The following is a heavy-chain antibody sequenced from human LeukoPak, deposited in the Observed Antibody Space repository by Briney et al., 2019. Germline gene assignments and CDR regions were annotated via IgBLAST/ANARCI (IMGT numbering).Heavy chain of an antibody. J-gene: IGHJ5*02. V-gene: IGHV1-69*13. Sequence: SVKVSCKTSGYIFSSYAISWERQAPGQGLEWMEGIIPIFGTANYAQKFQGRVTITADESTSTAYMELSSLRSEDTAVYYCARGQIVGADFNWFDPWGQGTLVTVSS. CDR3: ARGQIVGADFNWFDP. CDR1: GYIFSSYA. D-gene: IGHD1-26*01. CDR2: IIPIFGTA.